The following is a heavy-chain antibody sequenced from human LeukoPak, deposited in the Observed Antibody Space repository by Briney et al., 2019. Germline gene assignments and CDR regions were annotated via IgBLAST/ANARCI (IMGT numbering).Heavy chain of an antibody. CDR2: IYYTGST. D-gene: IGHD3-22*01. Sequence: PSETLSLTCTVSGVSITNYYWSWIRQPPGKGLEWIGYIYYTGSTNYNLSLRSRVTISVDTSKNQFSLKLRSVTAADTAVYFCAGGGDSGGYYYPMFDYWGQGTLVTVS. CDR3: AGGGDSGGYYYPMFDY. J-gene: IGHJ4*02. CDR1: GVSITNYY. V-gene: IGHV4-59*01.